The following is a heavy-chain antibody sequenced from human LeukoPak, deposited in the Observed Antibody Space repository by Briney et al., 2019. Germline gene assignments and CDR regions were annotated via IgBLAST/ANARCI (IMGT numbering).Heavy chain of an antibody. V-gene: IGHV4-61*02. CDR1: GGSISSGSYY. Sequence: SETLSLTCTVSGGSISSGSYYWGWIRQPAGKGLEWIGRIYTSGSTNYNPSLKSRVTISVDTSKNQFSLKLSSVTAADTAVYYCARGGSSSEGYYYYMDVWGKGTTVTISS. D-gene: IGHD6-19*01. J-gene: IGHJ6*03. CDR3: ARGGSSSEGYYYYMDV. CDR2: IYTSGST.